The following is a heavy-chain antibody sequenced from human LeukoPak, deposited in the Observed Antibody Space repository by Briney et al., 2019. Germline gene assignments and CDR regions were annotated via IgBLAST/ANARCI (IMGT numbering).Heavy chain of an antibody. D-gene: IGHD4-17*01. CDR3: ARAFSGDYAWLDY. Sequence: SQTLSLTCTVSSGSISSGTYYWSWIRQHPGKGLEWIRYIHSSGSTNYNPSLKSRVTISEDTSKNTFSLKLSSVTAADTAVYYCARAFSGDYAWLDYWGQGTLVTVSS. J-gene: IGHJ4*02. CDR1: SGSISSGTYY. V-gene: IGHV4-31*03. CDR2: IHSSGST.